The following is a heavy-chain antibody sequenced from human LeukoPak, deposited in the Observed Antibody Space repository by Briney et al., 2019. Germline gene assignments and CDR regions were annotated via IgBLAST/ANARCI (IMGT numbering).Heavy chain of an antibody. CDR2: IYYSGST. J-gene: IGHJ3*02. CDR1: GGSISSYY. D-gene: IGHD3-9*01. V-gene: IGHV4-59*12. Sequence: PSETLSLTCTVSGGSISSYYWSWIRQPPGKGLEWIGYIYYSGSTNYNPSLKSRVTISVDTSKNQFSLKLSSVTAADAAVYYCARGTLRYFDWLPRAFDIWGQGTMVTVSS. CDR3: ARGTLRYFDWLPRAFDI.